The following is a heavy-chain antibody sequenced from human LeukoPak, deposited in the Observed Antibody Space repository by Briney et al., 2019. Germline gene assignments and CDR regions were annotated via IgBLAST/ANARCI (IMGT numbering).Heavy chain of an antibody. D-gene: IGHD4-11*01. Sequence: GGSLRLSCAASGFIFIHYGMHWVRQAPGKGLEWVAVIWSDGSNRFYAGSVKGRFTISRDNSQNTVFLQMNGLRGEDTAMYYCARDAQRGFDYSNSLEYWGHGTLVTVSS. CDR3: ARDAQRGFDYSNSLEY. V-gene: IGHV3-33*01. CDR1: GFIFIHYG. CDR2: IWSDGSNR. J-gene: IGHJ4*01.